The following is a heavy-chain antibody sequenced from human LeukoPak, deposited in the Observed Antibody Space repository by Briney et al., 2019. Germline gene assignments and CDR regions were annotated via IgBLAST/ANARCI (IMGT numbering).Heavy chain of an antibody. D-gene: IGHD3-10*01. CDR3: AKDHSARYGSGSYYNRSPSLFDY. J-gene: IGHJ4*02. CDR1: GFTFSSYA. V-gene: IGHV3-23*01. Sequence: GGSLRLSCAASGFTFSSYAMSWVRQAPGKGLEGVSAISGSGGSTYYADSVKGRFTISRDNSKNTLYLQMNSLRAEDTAVYYCAKDHSARYGSGSYYNRSPSLFDYWGQGTLVTVSS. CDR2: ISGSGGST.